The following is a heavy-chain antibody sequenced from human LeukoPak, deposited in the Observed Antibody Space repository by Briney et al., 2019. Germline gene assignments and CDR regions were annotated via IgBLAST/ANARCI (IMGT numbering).Heavy chain of an antibody. J-gene: IGHJ4*02. CDR2: IYPGDSDT. CDR1: GYTFTGYY. V-gene: IGHV5-51*01. Sequence: ASVRVSCKASGYTFTGYYMHWVRQAPGQGLEWMGIIYPGDSDTRYSPSFQGQVTISADKSISTAYLQWSSLKASDTAMYYCARGHDYWGQGTLVTVSS. CDR3: ARGHDY.